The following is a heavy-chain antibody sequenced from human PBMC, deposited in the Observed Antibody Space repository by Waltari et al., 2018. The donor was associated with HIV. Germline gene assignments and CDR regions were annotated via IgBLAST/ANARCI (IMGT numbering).Heavy chain of an antibody. Sequence: LQLQESGPGLVKPSETLPLPCSVPPESIAGSSYCWGGVRHSPGKGQEWIASIHYTGYTYHNPSLRSRVTSSVEAAKNQFSLSLSSVTAVDTAIYYCARHKDYYTDTTALFQVWGRGLLVTVSS. CDR3: ARHKDYYTDTTALFQV. J-gene: IGHJ4*02. V-gene: IGHV4-39*01. CDR1: PESIAGSSYC. D-gene: IGHD3-22*01. CDR2: IHYTGYT.